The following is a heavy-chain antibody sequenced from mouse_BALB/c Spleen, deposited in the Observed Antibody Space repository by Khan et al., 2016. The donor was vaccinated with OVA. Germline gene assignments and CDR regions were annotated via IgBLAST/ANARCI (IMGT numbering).Heavy chain of an antibody. D-gene: IGHD1-1*01. CDR1: GFSLTSYG. Sequence: QVQLKESGPGLVAPSQSLSITCTVSGFSLTSYGVHWVRQPPGKGLEWLGVIWAGGSTNYNSALMYRLSISKDNSKSQVFLKMNSLQTDDTAMYYCAGLYYYGSSFYAMDYWGQGTSVTVSS. CDR3: AGLYYYGSSFYAMDY. J-gene: IGHJ4*01. V-gene: IGHV2-9*02. CDR2: IWAGGST.